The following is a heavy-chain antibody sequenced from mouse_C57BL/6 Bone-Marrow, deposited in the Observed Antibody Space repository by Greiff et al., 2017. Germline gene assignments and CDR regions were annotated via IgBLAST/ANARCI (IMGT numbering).Heavy chain of an antibody. V-gene: IGHV7-1*01. CDR3: ARDGPTGTLGAMDY. J-gene: IGHJ4*01. Sequence: EVKLVESGGGLVQSGRSLRLSCATSGFTFSDFYMEWVRQAPGKGLEWIAASRNKANDYTTEYSASVKGRFIVSRDTSPSILYLQMNALRAEDTAIYYCARDGPTGTLGAMDYWGQGTSVTVSS. CDR2: SRNKANDYTT. D-gene: IGHD1-1*01. CDR1: GFTFSDFY.